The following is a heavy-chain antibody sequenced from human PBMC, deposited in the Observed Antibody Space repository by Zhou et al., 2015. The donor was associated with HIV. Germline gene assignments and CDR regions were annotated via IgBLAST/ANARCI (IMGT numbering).Heavy chain of an antibody. CDR1: GYTFNDYA. CDR2: INMENGAT. CDR3: ARAKLARRLSCDY. D-gene: IGHD1-1*01. J-gene: IGHJ4*02. Sequence: QVQLVQSGTEVRKPGASVKVHCKASGYTFNDYAIHWVRQAPGQRPEWMGWINMENGATKYSQKLQGRVTITGDTSATTAYMELASLRSEDTAVYYCARAKLARRLSCDYWGQGTLVTVSS. V-gene: IGHV1-3*04.